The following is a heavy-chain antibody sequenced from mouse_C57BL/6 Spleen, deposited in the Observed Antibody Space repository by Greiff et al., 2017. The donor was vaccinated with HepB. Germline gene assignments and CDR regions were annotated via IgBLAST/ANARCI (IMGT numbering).Heavy chain of an antibody. CDR1: GFTFSDYY. J-gene: IGHJ3*01. CDR3: ASSTARWFAY. Sequence: EVMLVESGGGLVQPGGSLKLSCAASGFTFSDYYMYWVRQTPENRLEWVAYISNGGGSTYYPDTVKGRFTISRDNAKNTPYLQMSRLTSEDTALYYCASSTARWFAYWGQGALVTVSA. D-gene: IGHD2-1*01. V-gene: IGHV5-12*01. CDR2: ISNGGGST.